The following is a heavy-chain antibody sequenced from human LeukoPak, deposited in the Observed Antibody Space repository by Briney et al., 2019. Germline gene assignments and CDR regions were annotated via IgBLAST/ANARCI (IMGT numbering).Heavy chain of an antibody. D-gene: IGHD3-22*01. V-gene: IGHV1-18*01. CDR1: SYTFTSYG. J-gene: IGHJ4*02. Sequence: ASVKVSCKASSYTFTSYGISRVRQAPGQGLEWMGWISAYNGNTNYAQKLQGRVTMTTDTSTSTAYMELRSLRSDDTAVYYCARAEYYYDSSGYCAFGYWGQGTLVTVSS. CDR2: ISAYNGNT. CDR3: ARAEYYYDSSGYCAFGY.